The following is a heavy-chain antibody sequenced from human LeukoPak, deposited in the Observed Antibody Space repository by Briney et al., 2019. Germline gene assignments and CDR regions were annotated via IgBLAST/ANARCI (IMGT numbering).Heavy chain of an antibody. CDR2: IYPGDSHT. V-gene: IGHV5-51*01. CDR3: ARPTGRDSMGGVWAFHI. D-gene: IGHD3-16*01. J-gene: IGHJ3*02. Sequence: GESLKISCKGSGYSFTSYWIGWVGQMPGKGLEWMGIIYPGDSHTRYSPSFQGQVTISADKSISTAYLQWSSLKASDTAMYYFARPTGRDSMGGVWAFHIWGQGTMVTVSS. CDR1: GYSFTSYW.